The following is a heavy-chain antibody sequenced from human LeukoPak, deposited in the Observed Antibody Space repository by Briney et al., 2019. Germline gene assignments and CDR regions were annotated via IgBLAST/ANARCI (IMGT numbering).Heavy chain of an antibody. CDR1: GGSISSSSYY. CDR3: ARRPYCSSTGCYNRYFDY. V-gene: IGHV4-39*01. D-gene: IGHD2-2*02. Sequence: SETLSLTCTVSGGSISSSSYYWGWIRQPPGKGLEWIGSIYYSGSTYYNPSLKSRVTISVDTSKNQFSLKLSSVTAADTAVYYCARRPYCSSTGCYNRYFDYWGQGTLVTVSS. CDR2: IYYSGST. J-gene: IGHJ4*02.